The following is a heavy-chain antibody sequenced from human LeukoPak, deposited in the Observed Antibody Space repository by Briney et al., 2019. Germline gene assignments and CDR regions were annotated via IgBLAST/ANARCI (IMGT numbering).Heavy chain of an antibody. CDR2: ISGSGDST. CDR1: GFTFSSDA. J-gene: IGHJ4*02. Sequence: GGSLRLSCAASGFTFSSDAMSWVRQAPGMGLEWVSAISGSGDSTNYADSVKGRFTISRDNSKDTLYLQMNSLRAEDTAIYYCAKSRGSYWVPEFDYWGQGTLVTVSS. V-gene: IGHV3-23*01. D-gene: IGHD1-26*01. CDR3: AKSRGSYWVPEFDY.